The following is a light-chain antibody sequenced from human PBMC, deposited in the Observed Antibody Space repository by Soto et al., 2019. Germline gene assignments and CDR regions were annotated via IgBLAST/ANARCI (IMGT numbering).Light chain of an antibody. CDR1: QSVSSSY. Sequence: VLPQSPVTLSLSQGERATLSCRASQSVSSSYLAWYQQKLGQAPRLLIYGASSRATGIPHRFSGSGSGTDFPLTISRLQPEDFAVYYCQQYGSSPPGITFGQGTRLDSK. J-gene: IGKJ5*01. CDR3: QQYGSSPPGIT. V-gene: IGKV3-20*01. CDR2: GAS.